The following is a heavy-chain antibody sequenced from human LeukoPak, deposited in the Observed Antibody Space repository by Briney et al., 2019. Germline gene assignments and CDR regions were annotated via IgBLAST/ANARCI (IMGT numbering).Heavy chain of an antibody. Sequence: PGRSLRLSCAAYGFTFSSYAMHWVRQAPGKGLEWVAVISYDGSNKYYADSVKGRFTIYRDNSKNTLYLKMNRLRAEDTAVYDCARDGTTVSPVFDYWGQGTLVTVSS. CDR1: GFTFSSYA. V-gene: IGHV3-30*04. J-gene: IGHJ4*02. D-gene: IGHD4-17*01. CDR3: ARDGTTVSPVFDY. CDR2: ISYDGSNK.